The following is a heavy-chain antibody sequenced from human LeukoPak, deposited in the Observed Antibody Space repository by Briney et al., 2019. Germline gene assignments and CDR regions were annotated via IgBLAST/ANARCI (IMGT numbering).Heavy chain of an antibody. CDR1: GFTFDDYA. J-gene: IGHJ5*02. Sequence: GGSLRLSCAASGFTFDDYAMHWVRQAPGKGLEWVSGISWNSGSIGYADSVKGRFTISRDNAKNSLYLQMNSLRAEDTALYYCAKDVSSGWYGWFDPWGQGTLVTVSS. V-gene: IGHV3-9*01. CDR3: AKDVSSGWYGWFDP. CDR2: ISWNSGSI. D-gene: IGHD6-19*01.